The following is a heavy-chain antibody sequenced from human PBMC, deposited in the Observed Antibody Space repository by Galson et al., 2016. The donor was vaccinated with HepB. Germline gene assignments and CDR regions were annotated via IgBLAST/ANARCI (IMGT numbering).Heavy chain of an antibody. CDR1: GFTFSIYG. CDR2: ISGYTENT. Sequence: SLRLSCAASGFTFSIYGMTWVRQAPGQGQEWVSSISGYTENTFYADSVKGRFTISRDNSKDILYLQMNNLRAEDTAVYYCTRTTANLDYWGQGTPVTVSS. D-gene: IGHD1-7*01. V-gene: IGHV3-23*01. CDR3: TRTTANLDY. J-gene: IGHJ4*02.